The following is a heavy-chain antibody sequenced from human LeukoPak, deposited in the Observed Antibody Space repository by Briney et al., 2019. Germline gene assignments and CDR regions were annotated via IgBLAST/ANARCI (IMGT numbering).Heavy chain of an antibody. CDR1: GFTFSSYG. CDR2: ISYDGTTK. D-gene: IGHD6-13*01. Sequence: GGSLRLSCAASGFTFSSYGMHWVRQAPGKGLEWVAVISYDGTTKYYGDSVKGRFTISRDNSKNTLYLQMTSLRAEDTAVYYCARAGPSSSWHQFDYWGQGTLVTVSS. J-gene: IGHJ4*02. CDR3: ARAGPSSSWHQFDY. V-gene: IGHV3-30*03.